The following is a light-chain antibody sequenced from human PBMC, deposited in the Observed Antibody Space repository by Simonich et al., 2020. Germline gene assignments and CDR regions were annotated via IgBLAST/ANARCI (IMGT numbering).Light chain of an antibody. CDR2: DVS. J-gene: IGLJ2*01. Sequence: QSALTQPASVSGSPGQSITISCTETSSDVGGYNYVSWYQQHPGKAPKPMIYDVSKRPSGVSNRFAGSKSGNTASLTISGLQAEDEADYYCSSYTSSSTLVVFGVGTKLTVL. V-gene: IGLV2-14*01. CDR3: SSYTSSSTLVV. CDR1: SSDVGGYNY.